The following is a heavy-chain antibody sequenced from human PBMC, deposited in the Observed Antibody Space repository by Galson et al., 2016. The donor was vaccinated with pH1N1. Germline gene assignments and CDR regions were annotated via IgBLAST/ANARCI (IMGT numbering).Heavy chain of an antibody. CDR1: GFTFSSYA. J-gene: IGHJ4*02. CDR3: VKRPTAATGPFEY. D-gene: IGHD6-13*01. Sequence: LRLSCAASGFTFSSYAMSWVRQAPGKGLEWVSSITASGGNTYYADSVKGRFTISRDNSKNTLFLQMNSLRAEDTAVYSCVKRPTAATGPFEYWGQGTLVTVSS. CDR2: ITASGGNT. V-gene: IGHV3-23*01.